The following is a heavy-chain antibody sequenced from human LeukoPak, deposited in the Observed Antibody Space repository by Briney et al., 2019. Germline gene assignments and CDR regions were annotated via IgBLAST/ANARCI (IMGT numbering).Heavy chain of an antibody. CDR1: GDSVSSNSAA. D-gene: IGHD6-13*01. V-gene: IGHV6-1*01. J-gene: IGHJ6*03. CDR3: ARAKDDSSSWPDYYCYMDV. Sequence: SQTLSLTCAISGDSVSSNSAAWNWIRQSPSRGLEWLGRTYYRSKWYNDYAVSVKSRITINPDTSKNQFSLQLNSVTPEDTAVYYCARAKDDSSSWPDYYCYMDVWGKGTTVTISS. CDR2: TYYRSKWYN.